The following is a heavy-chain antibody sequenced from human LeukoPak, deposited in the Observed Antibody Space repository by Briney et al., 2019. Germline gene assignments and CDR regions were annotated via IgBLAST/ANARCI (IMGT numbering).Heavy chain of an antibody. CDR2: IYNSGGT. V-gene: IGHV4-59*01. Sequence: SETLSLTCTVSGDSMSSYYWSWIRQPPGKGLEWIGYIYNSGGTKYNPSLKSRVTISVDTSKNQFSLKLNSVTAADAAVYYCAGLVVVAALFDYWGQGTLVTVSS. D-gene: IGHD2-15*01. CDR3: AGLVVVAALFDY. CDR1: GDSMSSYY. J-gene: IGHJ4*02.